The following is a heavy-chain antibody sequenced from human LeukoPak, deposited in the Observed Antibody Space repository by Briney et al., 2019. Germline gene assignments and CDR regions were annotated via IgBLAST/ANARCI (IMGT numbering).Heavy chain of an antibody. J-gene: IGHJ4*02. CDR1: GFTFRSYG. CDR3: AKDGLSYSSGRVYYFDY. V-gene: IGHV3-30*18. Sequence: GGSLRLSCAGSGFTFRSYGMHWVRQAPGKGLEWVAVISYDGSNKYYADSVKGRFTISRDNSKNTLYLQMNSLRAEDTAVYYCAKDGLSYSSGRVYYFDYWGQGTLVTVSS. D-gene: IGHD6-19*01. CDR2: ISYDGSNK.